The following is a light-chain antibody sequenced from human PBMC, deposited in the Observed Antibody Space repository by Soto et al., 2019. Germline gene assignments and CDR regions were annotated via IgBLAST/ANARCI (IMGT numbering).Light chain of an antibody. V-gene: IGKV1-12*01. J-gene: IGKJ5*01. Sequence: VNMSPASVSVYVGDRDTISCQASQGISRSLAWYQQKPGKAPKLLIYAASSLQSGIPSRFSGSGFGPDFTLTICSLQPEDSAIYYCQQLNSYPIPSGQVTRLEIK. CDR2: AAS. CDR1: QGISRS. CDR3: QQLNSYPIP.